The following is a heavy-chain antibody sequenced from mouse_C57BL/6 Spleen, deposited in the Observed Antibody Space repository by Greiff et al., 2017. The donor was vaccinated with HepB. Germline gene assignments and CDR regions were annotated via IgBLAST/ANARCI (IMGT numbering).Heavy chain of an antibody. J-gene: IGHJ2*01. V-gene: IGHV7-1*01. CDR3: ARDYDGYDY. CDR2: SRNKANDYTT. CDR1: GFTFSDFY. D-gene: IGHD2-3*01. Sequence: EVKLMESGGGLVQSGRSLRLSCATSGFTFSDFYMEWVRQAPGKGLEWIAASRNKANDYTTEYSASVKGRFIVSRDTSQSILYLQMNALRAEDTAIYYCARDYDGYDYWGQGTTLTVSS.